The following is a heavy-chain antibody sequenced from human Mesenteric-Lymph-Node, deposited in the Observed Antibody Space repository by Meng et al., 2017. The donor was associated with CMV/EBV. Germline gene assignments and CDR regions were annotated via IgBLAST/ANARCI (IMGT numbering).Heavy chain of an antibody. V-gene: IGHV1-8*01. CDR1: GYTFTSYD. D-gene: IGHD3-22*01. CDR3: AKEREFYYDSSGSGFDP. CDR2: MNPNSGNT. J-gene: IGHJ5*02. Sequence: ASVKVSCKASGYTFTSYDINWVRQATGQGLEWMGWMNPNSGNTGYAQKFQGRVTMTRNTSISTAYMELSSLRSEDTAVYYCAKEREFYYDSSGSGFDPWGQGTLVTVSS.